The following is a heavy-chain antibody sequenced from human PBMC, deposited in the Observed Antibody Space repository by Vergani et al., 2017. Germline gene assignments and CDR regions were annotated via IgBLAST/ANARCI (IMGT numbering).Heavy chain of an antibody. Sequence: QVQLQQWGAGLLKPSETLSLTCAVYGGSFSGYYWSWIRQPPGKGLEWIGEINHSGSTNYNPSLKSRVTISVDTSKNQFSLKLSSVTAADTAVYYCAREGGIYCSGGSCYSYYYYMDVWGKGTTVTVSS. CDR1: GGSFSGYY. V-gene: IGHV4-34*01. CDR2: INHSGST. CDR3: AREGGIYCSGGSCYSYYYYMDV. D-gene: IGHD2-15*01. J-gene: IGHJ6*03.